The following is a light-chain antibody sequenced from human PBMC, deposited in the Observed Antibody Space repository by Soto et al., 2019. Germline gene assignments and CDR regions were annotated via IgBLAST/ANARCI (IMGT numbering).Light chain of an antibody. CDR1: SSDVGGYQY. CDR2: AVN. Sequence: QSVLTQPPSASGSPGQSVTISCTGTSSDVGGYQYVSWYQQYPGKAPKLMIYAVNKRPSGVPDRLSGSRSGNTASLTVSGLQAEDEAHYYCSSYAGSNNYVFGTGPKVTVL. J-gene: IGLJ1*01. CDR3: SSYAGSNNYV. V-gene: IGLV2-8*01.